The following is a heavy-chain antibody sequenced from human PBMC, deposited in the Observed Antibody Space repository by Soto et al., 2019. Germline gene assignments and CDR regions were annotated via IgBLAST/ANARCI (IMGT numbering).Heavy chain of an antibody. V-gene: IGHV3-30-3*01. CDR2: ISYDGSNK. Sequence: QVQLVESGGGVVQPGRSLRLSCAASGFTFSSYAMHWVRQAPGKGLEWVAVISYDGSNKYYADSVKGRFTISRDNSKNSLYLQMNSLRAEDTAVYYCARDQQFFWSGYFDYWGQGTLVTVSS. J-gene: IGHJ4*02. CDR3: ARDQQFFWSGYFDY. D-gene: IGHD3-3*01. CDR1: GFTFSSYA.